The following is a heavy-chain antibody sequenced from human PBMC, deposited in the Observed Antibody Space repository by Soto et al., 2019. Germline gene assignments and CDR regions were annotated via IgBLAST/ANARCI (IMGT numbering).Heavy chain of an antibody. D-gene: IGHD5-18*01. V-gene: IGHV3-23*01. CDR2: ICGDGGST. CDR1: GFTFSSYA. Sequence: EVQLLESGGGLVQPGGSLRLSCAASGFTFSSYAMNWVRQAPGKGLEWVSAICGDGGSTYYADSVKGRFTISRDNSKNTMYLQKKRLRAEDTAVYDWAEDRGVDTVMTATPANFDYWGQGSLVTVCS. CDR3: AEDRGVDTVMTATPANFDY. J-gene: IGHJ4*02.